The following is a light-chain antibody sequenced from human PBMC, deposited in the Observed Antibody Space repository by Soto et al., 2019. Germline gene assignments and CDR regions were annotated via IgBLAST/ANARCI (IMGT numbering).Light chain of an antibody. CDR1: QSVSSN. CDR2: GAS. V-gene: IGKV3-15*01. J-gene: IGKJ4*01. Sequence: EIVMTQSPATLSVSPGERATLSCRASQSVSSNLAWYQHKPGQAPGLLIYGASTRATGIPARFSGSGSGTEFTLTISSLQYEDFAIYYCQQYNNWPLALTFGGGTKVEIK. CDR3: QQYNNWPLALT.